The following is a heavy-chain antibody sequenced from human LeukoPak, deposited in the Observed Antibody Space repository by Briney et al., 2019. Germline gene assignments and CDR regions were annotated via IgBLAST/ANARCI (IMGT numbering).Heavy chain of an antibody. J-gene: IGHJ4*02. CDR1: GGSISSGSYY. Sequence: SETLSLTCTVFGGSISSGSYYWSWIRQPAGKGLEWIGRIYTSGSTNYNPSLKSRVTISVDTSKNQFSLKLSSVTAADTAVYYCARSGSPLDYWGQGTLVTVSS. V-gene: IGHV4-61*02. CDR2: IYTSGST. D-gene: IGHD3-10*01. CDR3: ARSGSPLDY.